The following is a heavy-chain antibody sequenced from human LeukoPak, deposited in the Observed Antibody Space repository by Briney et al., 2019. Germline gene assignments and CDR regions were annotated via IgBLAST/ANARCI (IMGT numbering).Heavy chain of an antibody. Sequence: ASVKVSCKASGYRFTTDMYTIHWLRQAPGHRLEWMGWINVGNGNTKYSQKFQGRVTITGDTSARTVYMEVSSLVSEDTAVYYCARDSDSSGWSWVYWGQGTLVTVSS. CDR1: GYRFTTDMYT. V-gene: IGHV1-3*01. CDR2: INVGNGNT. CDR3: ARDSDSSGWSWVY. D-gene: IGHD6-19*01. J-gene: IGHJ4*02.